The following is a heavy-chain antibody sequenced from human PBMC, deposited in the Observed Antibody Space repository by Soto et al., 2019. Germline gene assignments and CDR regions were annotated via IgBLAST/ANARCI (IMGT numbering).Heavy chain of an antibody. CDR2: IYYRGNT. Sequence: LSLTCSVFGGSMSPYYWSWIRQSPGKGLEWVANIYYRGNTNYNPSLESRVTISIDTSKNQFSLKLNSLTAADTAVYYCARHSKKTGDFDYYYGMDVWGQGT. J-gene: IGHJ6*02. CDR1: GGSMSPYY. CDR3: ARHSKKTGDFDYYYGMDV. D-gene: IGHD7-27*01. V-gene: IGHV4-59*08.